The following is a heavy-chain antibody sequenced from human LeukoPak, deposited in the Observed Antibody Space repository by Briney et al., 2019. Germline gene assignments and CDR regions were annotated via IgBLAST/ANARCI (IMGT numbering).Heavy chain of an antibody. CDR1: DYSITSDYY. CDR3: AREGSTSGTNWFDP. CDR2: IYHSGST. J-gene: IGHJ5*02. V-gene: IGHV4-38-2*02. D-gene: IGHD3-10*01. Sequence: SEALSLTCAVSDYSITSDYYWGWIRQPPGKGLEWIGSIYHSGSTYYNPSLKSRVTISVDTSKNQFSLKLTSVTAADTAVYYCAREGSTSGTNWFDPWGQGTLVTVSS.